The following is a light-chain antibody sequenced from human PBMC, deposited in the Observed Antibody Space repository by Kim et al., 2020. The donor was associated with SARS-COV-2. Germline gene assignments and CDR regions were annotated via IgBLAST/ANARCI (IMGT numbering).Light chain of an antibody. CDR2: EAT. Sequence: QSALTQPASVSGSPGQSITVSCTASSSDVRGYNLVSWCRQHPGIAPELLIYEATVRASGVSDRFSGSKSGNTASLTISGLQAEDEADYYCCSYAGGTFAFGGGTQLTVL. CDR1: SSDVRGYNL. CDR3: CSYAGGTFA. J-gene: IGLJ3*02. V-gene: IGLV2-23*01.